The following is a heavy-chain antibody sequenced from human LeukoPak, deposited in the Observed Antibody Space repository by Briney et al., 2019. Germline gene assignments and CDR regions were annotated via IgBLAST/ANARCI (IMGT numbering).Heavy chain of an antibody. CDR1: GYTFTGYY. J-gene: IGHJ4*02. CDR2: INPNSGGT. V-gene: IGHV1-2*05. D-gene: IGHD3-22*01. Sequence: ASVKVSCKASGYTFTGYYMHWVRQAPGQGLEWMGRINPNSGGTNYAQKFQGRVTMTRDTSISTAYMELSRLRSDDTVVYYCARDYYDSSGYYDYWGQGTLVTVSS. CDR3: ARDYYDSSGYYDY.